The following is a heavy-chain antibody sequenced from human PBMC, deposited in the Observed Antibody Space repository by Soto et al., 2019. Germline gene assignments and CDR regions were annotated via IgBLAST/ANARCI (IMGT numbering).Heavy chain of an antibody. J-gene: IGHJ3*02. V-gene: IGHV3-23*01. D-gene: IGHD4-17*01. CDR2: ISGSGGST. Sequence: VRQAPGKGLEWVSTISGSGGSTYYADSVKGRFTISRDNSKNTLYLQMNSLGAEDTAVYHCAKSNYGDAFDIWGQGTMVTVSS. CDR3: AKSNYGDAFDI.